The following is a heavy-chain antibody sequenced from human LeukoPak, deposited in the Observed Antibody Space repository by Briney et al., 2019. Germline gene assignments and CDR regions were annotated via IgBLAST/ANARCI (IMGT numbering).Heavy chain of an antibody. D-gene: IGHD4-17*01. V-gene: IGHV1-46*01. J-gene: IGHJ6*03. CDR1: GYTFTTYA. CDR2: INPSGGST. Sequence: ASVKVSCKASGYTFTTYAMNWVRQAPGQGLEWMGIINPSGGSTSYAQKFQGRVTMTRDMSTSTVYMELNSLRSEDTAVYYCARGPPDYGDYNYYYYMDVWGKGTTVTVSS. CDR3: ARGPPDYGDYNYYYYMDV.